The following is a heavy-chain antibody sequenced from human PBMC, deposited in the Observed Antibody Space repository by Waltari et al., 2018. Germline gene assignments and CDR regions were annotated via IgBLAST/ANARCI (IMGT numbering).Heavy chain of an antibody. J-gene: IGHJ4*02. V-gene: IGHV1-69*05. CDR3: ARGPLRGYGGYSGVDY. D-gene: IGHD2-21*02. CDR2: SNPDFGTA. Sequence: IQLVQCGAGERKPGSSVTVACNASAVSVTSYAISCVRHAAGQGREWMRGSNPDFGTANYAQTVQGRVTITRDESTSTAYMEMSSLRSEDTAVYYCARGPLRGYGGYSGVDYWGQGTLVTVSS. CDR1: AVSVTSYA.